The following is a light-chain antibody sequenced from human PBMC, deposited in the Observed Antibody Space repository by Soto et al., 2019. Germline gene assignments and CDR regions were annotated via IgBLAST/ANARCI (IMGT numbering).Light chain of an antibody. Sequence: QSALTQPASVSGSPGQSITISCTGTSSDVGGYNYVSWYQQHPGKAPKLMIYDVSDQPSGVSNRFSASKSGNTASLTISGLQAEDEADYYCCSYTSSSTPWVFGTGTKVTVL. CDR2: DVS. V-gene: IGLV2-14*03. J-gene: IGLJ1*01. CDR1: SSDVGGYNY. CDR3: CSYTSSSTPWV.